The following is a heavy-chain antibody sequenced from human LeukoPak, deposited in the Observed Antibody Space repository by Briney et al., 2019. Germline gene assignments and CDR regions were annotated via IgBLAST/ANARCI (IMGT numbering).Heavy chain of an antibody. V-gene: IGHV3-23*01. J-gene: IGHJ6*02. CDR3: ARTVTTGYYYYGMDV. CDR2: ISDTGGTT. CDR1: GFTFSTYS. D-gene: IGHD4-17*01. Sequence: GGSLRLSCTASGFTFSTYSMNWVRQAPGKGLEWVSGISDTGGTTHYADSVKGRFTISRDNSKNTLYLQMNSLRAEDTAVYYCARTVTTGYYYYGMDVWGQGTTVTVSS.